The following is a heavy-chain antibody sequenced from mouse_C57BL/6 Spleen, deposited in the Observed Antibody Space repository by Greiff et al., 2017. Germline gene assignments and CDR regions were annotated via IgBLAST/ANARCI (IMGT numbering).Heavy chain of an antibody. J-gene: IGHJ4*01. D-gene: IGHD2-3*01. V-gene: IGHV1-52*01. CDR3: ARRHDLYAMDY. Sequence: VQLQQPGAELVRPGSSVKLSCKASGYTFTSYWMHWVKQRPIQGLEWIGNIDPSDSETHYNQKFKDKATLTVDKSSSTAYMQLSSLTSEDSAVYYCARRHDLYAMDYWGQGTSVTVSS. CDR2: IDPSDSET. CDR1: GYTFTSYW.